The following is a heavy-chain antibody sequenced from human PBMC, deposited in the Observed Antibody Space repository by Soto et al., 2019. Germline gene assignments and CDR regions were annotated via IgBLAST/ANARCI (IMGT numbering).Heavy chain of an antibody. D-gene: IGHD3-10*01. CDR2: ISGSGGST. CDR1: GFTFSSYA. J-gene: IGHJ4*02. V-gene: IGHV3-23*01. Sequence: PGGTLRLSCAASGFTFSSYAMSWVRQAPGKGLEWVSAISGSGGSTYYADSVKGRFTISGDKSKNTLYLQMTSLRAEDTAVYYCAKDRPPGFDYWGQGTLVTVSS. CDR3: AKDRPPGFDY.